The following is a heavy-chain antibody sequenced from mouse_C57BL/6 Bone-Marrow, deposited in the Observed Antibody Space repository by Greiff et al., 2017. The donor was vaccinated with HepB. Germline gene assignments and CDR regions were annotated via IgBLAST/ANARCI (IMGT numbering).Heavy chain of an antibody. Sequence: DVKLVESGGGLVKPGGSLKPSCAASGFTFSSYAMSWVRQTPEKRLEWVATISDGGSYTYYPDNVKGRLTISRDNAKNNLYLQISHLKSEDTAMYYCARKGPPYYAMDYWGQGTSVSVSS. J-gene: IGHJ4*01. CDR2: ISDGGSYT. V-gene: IGHV5-4*03. CDR1: GFTFSSYA. D-gene: IGHD3-3*01. CDR3: ARKGPPYYAMDY.